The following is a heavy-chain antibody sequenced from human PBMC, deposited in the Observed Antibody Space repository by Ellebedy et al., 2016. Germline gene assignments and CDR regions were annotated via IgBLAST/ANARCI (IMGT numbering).Heavy chain of an antibody. CDR3: ARGGRGMVRGVILFDFDY. J-gene: IGHJ4*02. CDR2: IYYSGST. CDR1: GGSISSYY. V-gene: IGHV4-59*01. D-gene: IGHD3-10*01. Sequence: GSLRLXCTASGGSISSYYWSWIRQPPGKGLEWIGYIYYSGSTNYNPSLKSRVTISVDTSKNQFTLKLSSVTAADTAVYYCARGGRGMVRGVILFDFDYWGQGTLVTVSS.